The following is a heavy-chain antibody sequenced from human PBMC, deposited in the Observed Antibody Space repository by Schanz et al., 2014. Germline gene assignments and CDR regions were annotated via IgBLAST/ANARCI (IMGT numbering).Heavy chain of an antibody. CDR1: GFTVSSNY. CDR3: ARDGVAATTDFEY. D-gene: IGHD1-1*01. CDR2: IYSGGST. J-gene: IGHJ4*02. Sequence: EVQLVESGGGLIQPGGSLRLSCAASGFTVSSNYMSWVRQAPGKGLEWVAVIYSGGSTFYTDSVKGRFTISRDNAKSSLHLQMNIRRADDTAVYYCARDGVAATTDFEYWGQGTLVTVSS. V-gene: IGHV3-53*01.